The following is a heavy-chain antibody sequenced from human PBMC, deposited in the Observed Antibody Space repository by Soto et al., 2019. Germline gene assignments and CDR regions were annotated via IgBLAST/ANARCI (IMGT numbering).Heavy chain of an antibody. Sequence: LRLSCAASGFTFSSYSMNWVRQAPGKGLEWVSYISSSSSTIYYADSVKGRFTISRDNAKNSLYLQMNSLRDEDTAVYYCARDAVLWFGELLSYYFDYWGQGTLVTVSS. V-gene: IGHV3-48*02. D-gene: IGHD3-10*01. CDR3: ARDAVLWFGELLSYYFDY. CDR1: GFTFSSYS. J-gene: IGHJ4*02. CDR2: ISSSSSTI.